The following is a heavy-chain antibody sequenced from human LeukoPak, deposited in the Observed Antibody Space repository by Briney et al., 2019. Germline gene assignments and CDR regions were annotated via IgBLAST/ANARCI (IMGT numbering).Heavy chain of an antibody. J-gene: IGHJ4*02. CDR1: GFTVSNNY. CDR3: ARNPRGYSGYDYY. Sequence: GGSLRLSCAASGFTVSNNYMSWVRQAPGKGLEWVSVIYSGGSTYYADSVKGRFTISRDNSKNTLYLQMNSLRAEDTAVYYCARNPRGYSGYDYYWGQGTLVTVSS. V-gene: IGHV3-53*01. D-gene: IGHD5-12*01. CDR2: IYSGGST.